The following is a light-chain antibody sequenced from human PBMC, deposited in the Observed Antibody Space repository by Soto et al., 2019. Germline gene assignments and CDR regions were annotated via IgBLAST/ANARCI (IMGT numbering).Light chain of an antibody. V-gene: IGLV2-23*01. CDR3: CSYAGSSTWV. CDR2: EDT. Sequence: QSVLTQPASVSGSPGQSITISCTGTSSDLGSYNRVSWFQHHPGKAPKLMIYEDTKWPSGVSNRFSGSKSGNTASLTISGLQAEDEADDYCCSYAGSSTWVFGGGTKLTVL. CDR1: SSDLGSYNR. J-gene: IGLJ3*02.